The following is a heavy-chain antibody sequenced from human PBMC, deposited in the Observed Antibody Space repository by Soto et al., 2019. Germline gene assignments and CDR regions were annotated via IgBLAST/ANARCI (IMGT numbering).Heavy chain of an antibody. CDR3: ARDKHYYASGSVDR. CDR1: GFTIGDAA. D-gene: IGHD3-10*01. V-gene: IGHV3-49*03. Sequence: LXLSCTVSGFTIGDAAINWFRQAPGKGLEWVGFIRSNPYGGTTEYAASVKDRFIISRDDSKSSAYLQMNSLKTEDTAVYYCARDKHYYASGSVDRWGQGSLVTVSS. J-gene: IGHJ4*02. CDR2: IRSNPYGGTT.